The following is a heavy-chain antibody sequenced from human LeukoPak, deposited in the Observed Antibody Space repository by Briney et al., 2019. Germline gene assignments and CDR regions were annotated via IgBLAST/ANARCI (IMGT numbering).Heavy chain of an antibody. CDR3: ARTPAVVAGAFDI. J-gene: IGHJ3*02. V-gene: IGHV4-59*01. CDR1: GGSFSGYY. CDR2: IYYSGST. Sequence: KTSETLSLTCAVYGGSFSGYYWSWIRQPPGKGLEWIGYIYYSGSTNYNPSLKSRVTISVDTSKNQFSLKLSSVTAADTAVYYCARTPAVVAGAFDIWGQGTMVTVSS. D-gene: IGHD2-15*01.